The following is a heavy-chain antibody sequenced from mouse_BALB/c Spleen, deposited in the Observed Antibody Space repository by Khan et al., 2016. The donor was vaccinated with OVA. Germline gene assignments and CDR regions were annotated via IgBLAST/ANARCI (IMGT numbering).Heavy chain of an antibody. CDR2: ISYSGGT. D-gene: IGHD1-1*01. Sequence: EVQLVESGPGLVKPSQSLSLTCTVTGYSITSGYAWNWIRQFPGNKLELMGYISYSGGTSYNPSLQSRITITRDTSKNQFFLQLNSVTTNDTATYYCARGNYYGYYFDYRGQGTTLTVAS. CDR1: GYSITSGYA. V-gene: IGHV3-2*02. CDR3: ARGNYYGYYFDY. J-gene: IGHJ2*01.